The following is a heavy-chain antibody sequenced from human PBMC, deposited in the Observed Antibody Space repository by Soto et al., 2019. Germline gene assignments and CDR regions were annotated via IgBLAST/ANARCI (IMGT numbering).Heavy chain of an antibody. CDR1: GFTFSSHA. CDR2: IHGTRSII. D-gene: IGHD3-16*01. Sequence: EVQLVESGGGLVQPGGSLKLSCAVSGFTFSSHAMNWVRQAPWKGLEWVAYIHGTRSIIYYADSVKGRFTISRDNAKNSLYLQMDSLRDEDTALYYCARDARNADYDYWGQGTLVTVSS. CDR3: ARDARNADYDY. V-gene: IGHV3-48*02. J-gene: IGHJ4*02.